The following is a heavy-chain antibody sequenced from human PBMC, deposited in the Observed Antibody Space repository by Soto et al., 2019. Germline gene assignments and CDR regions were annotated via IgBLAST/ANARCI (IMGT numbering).Heavy chain of an antibody. CDR1: GFMFDSYA. CDR3: TKSADSAGWGVDF. Sequence: EVQLVESGGGLVQPGGSLRLSCVASGFMFDSYAMNWVRQAPGKGLEWVSYISPGGDRIYYAESLKGRITISRDNARNSLSLQSNIVSDEDTSVYYCTKSADSAGWGVDFWGQGTLVTVSS. V-gene: IGHV3-48*02. D-gene: IGHD6-19*01. J-gene: IGHJ4*02. CDR2: ISPGGDRI.